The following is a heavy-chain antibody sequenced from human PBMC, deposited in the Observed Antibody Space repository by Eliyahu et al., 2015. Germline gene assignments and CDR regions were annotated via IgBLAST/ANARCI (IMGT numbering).Heavy chain of an antibody. CDR2: INHSGST. V-gene: IGHV4-34*01. CDR3: ARGDSSGEDYYYYMDV. J-gene: IGHJ6*03. D-gene: IGHD3-22*01. CDR1: GGSFSGYY. Sequence: QVQLQQWGAGLLKPSETLSLTCAVYGGSFSGYYWSWIRQPPGKGLEWIGEINHSGSTNYNPSLKSRVTISVDTSKNQFSLKLSSVTAADTAVYYCARGDSSGEDYYYYMDVWGKGTTVTVSS.